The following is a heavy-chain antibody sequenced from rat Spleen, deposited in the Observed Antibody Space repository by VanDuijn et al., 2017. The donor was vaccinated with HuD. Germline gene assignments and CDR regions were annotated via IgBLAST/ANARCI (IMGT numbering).Heavy chain of an antibody. V-gene: IGHV5-7*01. CDR3: ARRYYGYTYFDY. CDR2: ITNDGTST. D-gene: IGHD1-6*01. Sequence: EVQLLESGGGLVQPGRSLKLSCAASGFAFSDYAMAWVRQAPGKGLEWVTTITNDGTSTYYRDSVKGRFSISRDNAKRALSLQMDSLRSEDTATYYCARRYYGYTYFDYWGQGVMVTVSS. J-gene: IGHJ2*01. CDR1: GFAFSDYA.